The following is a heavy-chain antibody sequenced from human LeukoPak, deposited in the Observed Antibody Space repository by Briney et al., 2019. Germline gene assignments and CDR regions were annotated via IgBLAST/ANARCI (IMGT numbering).Heavy chain of an antibody. CDR1: GYTFTSYD. CDR2: MNPNSGNT. CDR3: ARARDLWFGELLFYWFDP. D-gene: IGHD3-10*01. V-gene: IGHV1-8*01. J-gene: IGHJ5*02. Sequence: ASVKVSCKASGYTFTSYDIKWVRQATGQGLEWMGWMNPNSGNTGYAQKFQGRVTMTRNTSISAAYMELSSLRSEDTAVYYCARARDLWFGELLFYWFDPWGQGTLVTVSS.